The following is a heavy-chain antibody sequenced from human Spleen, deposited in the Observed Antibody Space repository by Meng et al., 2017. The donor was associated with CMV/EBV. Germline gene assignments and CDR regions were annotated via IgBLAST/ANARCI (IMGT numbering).Heavy chain of an antibody. D-gene: IGHD1-26*01. J-gene: IGHJ6*02. Sequence: SETLSLTCTVSGDSIGTYYWSWIRQSPGKGLEWIGYISLSGSTKYNPSLKSRVTMSVGTSKNQLSLKLSSVTAADTAVYYCARVTNGGSLTGYYYFYGMDVWGQGTTVTVSS. CDR3: ARVTNGGSLTGYYYFYGMDV. V-gene: IGHV4-59*01. CDR2: ISLSGST. CDR1: GDSIGTYY.